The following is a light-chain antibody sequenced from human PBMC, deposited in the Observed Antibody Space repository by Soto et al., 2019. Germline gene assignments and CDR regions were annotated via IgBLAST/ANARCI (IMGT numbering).Light chain of an antibody. J-gene: IGKJ1*01. CDR3: QQYNTYPWT. V-gene: IGKV1-5*01. Sequence: IQMTQSPATLSASVGDRVTITCRASQSISSWLAWYQQKPGKVPKLLIDDASSLESGVPSRFSGSGSGTEFTLTISSLQPDDFATCYCQQYNTYPWTFGQGTKV. CDR1: QSISSW. CDR2: DAS.